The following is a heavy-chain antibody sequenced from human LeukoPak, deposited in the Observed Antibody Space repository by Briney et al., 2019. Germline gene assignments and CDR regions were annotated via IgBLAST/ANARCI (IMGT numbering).Heavy chain of an antibody. CDR1: EFTFSSYW. Sequence: GGSLRLSCAASEFTFSSYWMHWVRQGPGKGLVWVSRINTDGSSTRYTDSVKGRFTISRDNAKNTLYLQMNSLRAEDTAVYYCARESGFCSSTSCYRPEDCWGQGTLVTVSS. V-gene: IGHV3-74*01. CDR2: INTDGSST. D-gene: IGHD2-2*01. J-gene: IGHJ4*02. CDR3: ARESGFCSSTSCYRPEDC.